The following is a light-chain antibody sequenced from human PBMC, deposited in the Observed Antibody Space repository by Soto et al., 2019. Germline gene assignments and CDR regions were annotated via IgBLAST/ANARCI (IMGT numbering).Light chain of an antibody. Sequence: DIVLTQSPGTLSLSPGERATLSCRASQSVTSDYLAWYQQKHGQXPRAVIHGASSRATGIPDRFSANRSGTDGTLTIRSLEPEDGSVYDGQQRINWPLTFGGGTKVDIK. CDR1: QSVTSDY. CDR3: QQRINWPLT. J-gene: IGKJ4*01. V-gene: IGKV3D-20*02. CDR2: GAS.